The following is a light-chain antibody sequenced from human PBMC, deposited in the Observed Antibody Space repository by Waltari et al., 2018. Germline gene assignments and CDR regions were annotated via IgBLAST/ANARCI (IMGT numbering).Light chain of an antibody. J-gene: IGKJ1*01. Sequence: EIVLTQSPGTLSLSPGETVTLSCRASQSVSRALAWYQQKPGQAPRLLIYDASTRATGIPDRFSGSGSGTDFSLTISRLEPEDFAVYYCQKYVRLPATFGQGTKVEIK. CDR3: QKYVRLPAT. CDR2: DAS. CDR1: QSVSRA. V-gene: IGKV3-20*01.